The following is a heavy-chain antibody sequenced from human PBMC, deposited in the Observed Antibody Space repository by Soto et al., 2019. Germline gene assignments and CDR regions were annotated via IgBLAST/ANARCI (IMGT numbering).Heavy chain of an antibody. V-gene: IGHV3-23*01. D-gene: IGHD1-7*01. CDR3: ARDYSPWGTNTFDP. Sequence: PGGSLRLSCAASGFTFSSYAMSWVRQAPGKGLEWVSAISGSGGSTYYADSVKGRFTISRDNSKNTLYLQMNSLRAEDTAVYYCARDYSPWGTNTFDPWGQGTLVTVSS. J-gene: IGHJ5*02. CDR1: GFTFSSYA. CDR2: ISGSGGST.